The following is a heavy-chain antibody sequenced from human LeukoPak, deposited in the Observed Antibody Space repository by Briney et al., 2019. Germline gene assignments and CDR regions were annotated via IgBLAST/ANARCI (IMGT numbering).Heavy chain of an antibody. D-gene: IGHD5-24*01. J-gene: IGHJ4*02. V-gene: IGHV3-7*01. CDR2: IKQDGSEK. Sequence: PGGSLRLSCAASGFTFISYWMSWVRQAPGKGLEWVANIKQDGSEKYYVDSVKGRFTISRDKAKNSLYLQMNSLRAEDTAVYYCARDPVEMATIGHFDYWGQGTLVTVSS. CDR3: ARDPVEMATIGHFDY. CDR1: GFTFISYW.